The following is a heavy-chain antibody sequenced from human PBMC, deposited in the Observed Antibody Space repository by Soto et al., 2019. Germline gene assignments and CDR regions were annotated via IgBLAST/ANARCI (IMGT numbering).Heavy chain of an antibody. Sequence: PSETLSLTCTVSGGSISSNYWTWIRQPPGKGLEWIGYVYNSGSTNYNPSLKSRVTISEDTSKSQFSLKVNSMTAADTAVYYCARVHSGWSSGHGLDVWGQGTTVTVSS. J-gene: IGHJ6*02. D-gene: IGHD6-19*01. CDR2: VYNSGST. V-gene: IGHV4-59*01. CDR1: GGSISSNY. CDR3: ARVHSGWSSGHGLDV.